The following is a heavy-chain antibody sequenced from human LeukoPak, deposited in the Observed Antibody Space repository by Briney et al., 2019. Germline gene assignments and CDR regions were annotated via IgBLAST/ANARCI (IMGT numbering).Heavy chain of an antibody. CDR1: GFTFSSYS. CDR3: AKVADSSGYSPLPDCFDY. Sequence: GGSLRLSCAASGFTFSSYSMNWVRQAPGKGLEWVSSISSSSSYIYYADSVKGRFTISRDNSKNTLYLQMNSLRAEDTAVYYCAKVADSSGYSPLPDCFDYWGQGTLVTVSS. D-gene: IGHD3-22*01. CDR2: ISSSSSYI. V-gene: IGHV3-21*04. J-gene: IGHJ4*02.